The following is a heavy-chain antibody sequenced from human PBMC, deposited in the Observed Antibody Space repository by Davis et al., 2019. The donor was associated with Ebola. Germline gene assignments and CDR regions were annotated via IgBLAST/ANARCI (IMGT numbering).Heavy chain of an antibody. D-gene: IGHD6-6*01. CDR2: ISSSGSTI. J-gene: IGHJ6*02. CDR3: ARAYSSSSGSGYYGMDI. CDR1: GFTFSDYY. V-gene: IGHV3-11*01. Sequence: GESLKISCAASGFTFSDYYMSWIRQAPGKGLEWVSYISSSGSTIYYADSVKGRFTISRDNAKNSLYLQMNSLRAEDTAVYYCARAYSSSSGSGYYGMDIWGQGTTVTVSS.